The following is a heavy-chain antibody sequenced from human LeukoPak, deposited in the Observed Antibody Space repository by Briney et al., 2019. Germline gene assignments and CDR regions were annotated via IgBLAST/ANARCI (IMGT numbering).Heavy chain of an antibody. D-gene: IGHD4-23*01. V-gene: IGHV3-48*01. CDR3: ANLPIIGVVTHDAFDI. CDR2: ISSSSTI. CDR1: GFTFSSYS. Sequence: GGSLRLSCAASGFTFSSYSMNWVRQAPGKGLEWVSYISSSSTIYYADSVKGRFTISRDNAKNSLYLQMNSLRAEDTAVYYCANLPIIGVVTHDAFDIWGQGTMVTVSS. J-gene: IGHJ3*02.